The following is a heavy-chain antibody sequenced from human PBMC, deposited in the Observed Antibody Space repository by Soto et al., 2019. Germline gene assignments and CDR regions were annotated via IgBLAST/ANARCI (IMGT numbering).Heavy chain of an antibody. D-gene: IGHD1-26*01. Sequence: LRLSCAASGFTFSSYSMNWVRQAPGKGLECVSSISSTSGYIYYADSVKGRFTISRDNAKNSLSLQMNSLRAEDTGVYYCAREMVGFNHYFDFWGQGTLVTVSS. V-gene: IGHV3-21*01. CDR2: ISSTSGYI. CDR3: AREMVGFNHYFDF. CDR1: GFTFSSYS. J-gene: IGHJ4*02.